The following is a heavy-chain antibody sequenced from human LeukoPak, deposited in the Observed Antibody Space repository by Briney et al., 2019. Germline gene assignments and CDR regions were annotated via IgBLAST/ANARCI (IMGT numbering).Heavy chain of an antibody. Sequence: PSETLSLTCTVSGGSISSYYWSWIRQPPGKGLEWIGYIYYSGSTNYNPSLKSRVTISVDTSKNQFSLKLSPVTAADTAVYYCARHTTSYDFWSGYLWYFDLWGRGTLVTVSS. J-gene: IGHJ2*01. V-gene: IGHV4-59*08. CDR2: IYYSGST. CDR1: GGSISSYY. D-gene: IGHD3-3*01. CDR3: ARHTTSYDFWSGYLWYFDL.